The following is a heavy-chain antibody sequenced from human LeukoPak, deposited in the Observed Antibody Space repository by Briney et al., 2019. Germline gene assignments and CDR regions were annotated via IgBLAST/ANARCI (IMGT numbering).Heavy chain of an antibody. D-gene: IGHD3-22*01. Sequence: SETLSLTCTVSGGSISSYYWSWIRQPPGKGLEWIGYIYYSGSTNYNPSLKSRVTISVDTPKNQFSLKLSSVTAADTAVYYCARSYDSSGAGWFDYWGQGTLVTVSS. J-gene: IGHJ4*02. CDR2: IYYSGST. V-gene: IGHV4-59*01. CDR3: ARSYDSSGAGWFDY. CDR1: GGSISSYY.